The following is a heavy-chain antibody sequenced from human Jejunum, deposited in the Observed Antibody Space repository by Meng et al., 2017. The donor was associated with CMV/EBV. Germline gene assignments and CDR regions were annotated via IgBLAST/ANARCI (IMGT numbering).Heavy chain of an antibody. Sequence: VASGFTFNSYEMNWVRQAPGKGLEWISYINSGGITKFYADSVKGRFTISRDNAKSSLYLEMNSLRDEDTAMYYCVRSSTTGGFDPWGQGTLVTVSS. CDR3: VRSSTTGGFDP. V-gene: IGHV3-48*03. CDR2: INSGGITK. J-gene: IGHJ5*02. D-gene: IGHD7-27*01. CDR1: GFTFNSYE.